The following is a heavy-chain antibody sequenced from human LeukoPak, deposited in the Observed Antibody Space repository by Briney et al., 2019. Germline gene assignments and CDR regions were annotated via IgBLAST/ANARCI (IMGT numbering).Heavy chain of an antibody. CDR3: VRDGDYQRNSGGLYAHYDALDI. J-gene: IGHJ3*02. CDR1: AFTLSTFW. CDR2: IKADGSVK. Sequence: QPGGSLRLSCAASAFTLSTFWMAWVRQAPGKGREWVAKIKADGSVKHYVDCVEGRSSISRDNARSSLYLQMNSLRAEDTAVYYCVRDGDYQRNSGGLYAHYDALDIWGQGTMVTVSS. D-gene: IGHD2-21*01. V-gene: IGHV3-7*01.